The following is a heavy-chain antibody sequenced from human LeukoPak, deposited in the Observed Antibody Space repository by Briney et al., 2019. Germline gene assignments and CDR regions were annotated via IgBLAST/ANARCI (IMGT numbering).Heavy chain of an antibody. V-gene: IGHV4-4*09. CDR2: IYNRGST. CDR3: ASGITGTTGSYYYYYMDV. J-gene: IGHJ6*03. Sequence: PSETLSLTCTVSGGSISSYYWSWIRQPPGKGLEWIGYIYNRGSTNYNPSLESRVTISVDTSKNQFSLKLSSVTAADTAVYYCASGITGTTGSYYYYYMDVWGKGTTVTVSS. D-gene: IGHD1-14*01. CDR1: GGSISSYY.